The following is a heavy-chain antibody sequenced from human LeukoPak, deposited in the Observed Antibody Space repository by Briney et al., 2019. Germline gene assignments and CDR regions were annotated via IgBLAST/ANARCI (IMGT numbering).Heavy chain of an antibody. CDR3: AIGYDYVWGSYRHYYYYYYGMDV. J-gene: IGHJ6*02. V-gene: IGHV1-8*02. CDR2: MNPNSGNT. CDR1: GYTFTDYF. D-gene: IGHD3-16*02. Sequence: ASVRVSCKASGYTFTDYFLHWVRQAPGQGLEWVGWMNPNSGNTGYAQKFQGRVTMTRNTSISTAYMELSSLRSEDTAVYYCAIGYDYVWGSYRHYYYYYYGMDVWGQGTTVTVSS.